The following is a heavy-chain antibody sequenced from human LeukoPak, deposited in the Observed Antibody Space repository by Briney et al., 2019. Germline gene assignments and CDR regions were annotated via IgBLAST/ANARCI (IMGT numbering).Heavy chain of an antibody. V-gene: IGHV6-1*01. D-gene: IGHD1-20*01. CDR3: ARASNWNDAFDI. J-gene: IGHJ3*02. CDR1: GDSVSSNSVA. CDR2: TYYRSKWYN. Sequence: SQTLSLTCASSGDSVSSNSVAWNWNRQSPSRGLEWLGRTYYRSKWYNEYAVSVKTRISIRPDTSKNQFSLQLKSVTPEDTAVYHCARASNWNDAFDIWGQGTTVIVSS.